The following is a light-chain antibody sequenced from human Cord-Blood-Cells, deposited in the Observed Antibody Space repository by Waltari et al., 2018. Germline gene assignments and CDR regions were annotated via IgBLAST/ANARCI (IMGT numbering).Light chain of an antibody. CDR3: MQGTHWLT. CDR1: QSLVYSDGNTY. CDR2: KVS. V-gene: IGKV2-30*01. J-gene: IGKJ4*01. Sequence: DVVLTQSQVSMPVPCGQPAHSARRTSQSLVYSDGNTYLNWFQQRPGQSPRRLIYKVSNRDSGVPDSFSGSGSGTDFTLKISRVEAEDVGVYYCMQGTHWLTFGGGTKVEIK.